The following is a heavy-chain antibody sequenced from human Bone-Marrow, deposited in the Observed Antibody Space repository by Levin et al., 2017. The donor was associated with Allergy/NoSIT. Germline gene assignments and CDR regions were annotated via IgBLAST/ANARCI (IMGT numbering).Heavy chain of an antibody. CDR3: ARGEDAYLKYLF. J-gene: IGHJ4*02. CDR2: INHSGST. CDR1: GGSFSGYY. D-gene: IGHD2/OR15-2a*01. V-gene: IGHV4-34*01. Sequence: SQTLSLTCAVYGGSFSGYYWSWIRQPPGKGLEWIGEINHSGSTNYNPSLKSRVTISVDTSKNQFSLKLSSVTAADTAVYYCARGEDAYLKYLFWGQGTLVTVSS.